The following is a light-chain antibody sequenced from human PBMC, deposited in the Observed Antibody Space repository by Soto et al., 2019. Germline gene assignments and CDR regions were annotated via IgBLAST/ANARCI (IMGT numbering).Light chain of an antibody. CDR2: AAS. CDR3: QQSYSTPYT. V-gene: IGKV1-39*01. Sequence: DIQMTQSPSSLSASVGDRVTITCRASQSISSYVNWYQQKPGKAPQFLIYAASSLQSGVPSRFRGGGSVTDFTLTISSLQPEDFATYYCQQSYSTPYTFGQGTKLEIK. J-gene: IGKJ2*01. CDR1: QSISSY.